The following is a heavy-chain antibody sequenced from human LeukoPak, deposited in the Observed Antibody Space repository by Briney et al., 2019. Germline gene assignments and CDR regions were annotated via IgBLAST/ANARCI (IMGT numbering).Heavy chain of an antibody. V-gene: IGHV3-23*01. J-gene: IGHJ6*02. Sequence: GGSLRLSCAASGFTFSSYAMSWFRQAPGKGLEWVSAISGSGGSTYYADSVKGRFTISRDNSKNTLYLQMNSLRAEDTAVYYCAKHITIIVVAYLFDGMDVWGQGTTVTVSS. CDR2: ISGSGGST. CDR3: AKHITIIVVAYLFDGMDV. D-gene: IGHD3-22*01. CDR1: GFTFSSYA.